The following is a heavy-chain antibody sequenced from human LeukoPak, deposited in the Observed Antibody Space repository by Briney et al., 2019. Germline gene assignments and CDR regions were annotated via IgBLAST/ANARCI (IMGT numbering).Heavy chain of an antibody. CDR1: GFTFDDYA. J-gene: IGHJ5*02. CDR2: ISWNSGSI. V-gene: IGHV3-9*01. CDR3: AKGGPYDILTGPNNWFDP. Sequence: PGRSLRLSCAASGFTFDDYAMHWVRQAPGKGLEWVSGISWNSGSIGYADSVKGRFTISRDNAKNSLYLQMNSLRAEDTALNYCAKGGPYDILTGPNNWFDPWGQGTLVTVSS. D-gene: IGHD3-9*01.